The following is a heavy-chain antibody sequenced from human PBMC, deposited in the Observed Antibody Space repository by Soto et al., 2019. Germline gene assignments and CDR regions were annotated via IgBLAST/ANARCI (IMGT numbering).Heavy chain of an antibody. V-gene: IGHV3-23*01. J-gene: IGHJ4*02. CDR3: AKDEGYYDSSGIDY. Sequence: PGGSLRLSCAASGFTFSSYAMSWVRQAPGKGLEWVSAISGSGGSTYYADSVKGRFTISRDNSKNTLYLQMNSLRAEDTAVYYCAKDEGYYDSSGIDYWGQGTLVTVSS. CDR2: ISGSGGST. D-gene: IGHD3-22*01. CDR1: GFTFSSYA.